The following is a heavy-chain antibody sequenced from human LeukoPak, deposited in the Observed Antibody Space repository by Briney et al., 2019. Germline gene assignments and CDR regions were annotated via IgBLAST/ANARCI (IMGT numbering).Heavy chain of an antibody. Sequence: SVKVSCKASGYTFTSYGISWVRQAPGQGLEWMGGIIPIFGTANHAQKFQGRVTITADESTSTAYMELSSLRSEDTAVYYCARDPGYCSGGSCYSHYYYGMDVWGQGTTVTVSS. D-gene: IGHD2-15*01. CDR3: ARDPGYCSGGSCYSHYYYGMDV. V-gene: IGHV1-69*13. J-gene: IGHJ6*02. CDR1: GYTFTSYG. CDR2: IIPIFGTA.